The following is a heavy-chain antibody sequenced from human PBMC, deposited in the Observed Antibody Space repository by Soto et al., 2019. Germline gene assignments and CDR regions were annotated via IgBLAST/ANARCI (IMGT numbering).Heavy chain of an antibody. V-gene: IGHV1-3*01. Sequence: ASVKVSCKASGYTFTSYAMHLVRQAPGQRLEWMGWINAGNGNTKYSQKFQGRVTITRDTSASTAYMELSSLRSEDTAVYYCARVRISSWGSFDYWGQGPLVTVYS. CDR2: INAGNGNT. D-gene: IGHD3-16*01. CDR1: GYTFTSYA. CDR3: ARVRISSWGSFDY. J-gene: IGHJ4*02.